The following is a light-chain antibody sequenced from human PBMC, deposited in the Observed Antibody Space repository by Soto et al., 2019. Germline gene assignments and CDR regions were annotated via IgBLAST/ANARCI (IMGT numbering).Light chain of an antibody. V-gene: IGKV1-39*01. J-gene: IGKJ2*01. CDR2: VGS. CDR1: ENIRNY. Sequence: DIPMTQSPSSLSASVGDRVTISCRSSENIRNYLIWYRQKPGKAPELLMYVGSTLESGVPSRFSGSGLGTDFTVTIKSLQPEDFGGYYCQQSYIVPYTFGRGTSLDI. CDR3: QQSYIVPYT.